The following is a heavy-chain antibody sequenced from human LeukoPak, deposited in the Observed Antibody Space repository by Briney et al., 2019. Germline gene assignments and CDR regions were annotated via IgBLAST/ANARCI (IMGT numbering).Heavy chain of an antibody. Sequence: SETLSLTWAVYGGSFSGYYWSWIRQPPGKGLEWIGEINHSGSTNYNPSLKSRVTISVDTSKNQFSLKLSSVTAADTAVYYCARRGGTIFGVVIPQRWDYFDYWGQGTLVTVSS. CDR1: GGSFSGYY. J-gene: IGHJ4*02. CDR3: ARRGGTIFGVVIPQRWDYFDY. CDR2: INHSGST. V-gene: IGHV4-34*01. D-gene: IGHD3-3*01.